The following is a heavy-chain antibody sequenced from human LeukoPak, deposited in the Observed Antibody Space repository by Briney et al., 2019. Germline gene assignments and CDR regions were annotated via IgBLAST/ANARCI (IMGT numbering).Heavy chain of an antibody. CDR3: ARALQVDYNFDY. CDR1: GFSLTNAGLG. D-gene: IGHD4-11*01. Sequence: SGPTLVNPTKTLTLTCTVSGFSLTNAGLGVSWIRQPPGKALEWLAHIFSNDEKSYRTSLKSRLTISKDTSKSQVVLIMTNMDPVDTATYYCARALQVDYNFDYWGQGTLVTVSS. CDR2: IFSNDEK. J-gene: IGHJ4*02. V-gene: IGHV2-26*01.